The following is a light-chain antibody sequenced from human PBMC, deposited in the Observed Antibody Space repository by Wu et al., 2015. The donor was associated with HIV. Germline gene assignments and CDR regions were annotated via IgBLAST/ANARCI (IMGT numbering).Light chain of an antibody. CDR3: QHYGNSYT. CDR2: SAS. V-gene: IGKV3-20*01. J-gene: IGKJ2*01. Sequence: EIVVTQSPATLPLSPGERAALSCRASQSVTGTNLAWYQHKPGQAPRLLIYSASNRATDIPDRFSGGGSGTDFTLTISGLEPEDFAVYYCQHYGNSYTFGQGTKLEIK. CDR1: QSVTGTN.